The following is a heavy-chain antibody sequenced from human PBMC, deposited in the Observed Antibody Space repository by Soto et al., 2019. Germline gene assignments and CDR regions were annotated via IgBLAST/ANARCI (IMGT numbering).Heavy chain of an antibody. CDR3: ARVSGYGDYVSTYYYYYYGMDV. D-gene: IGHD4-17*01. CDR2: INHSGST. Sequence: SETLSLTCAVYGGSFSGYYWSWIRQPPGKXLEWIGEINHSGSTNYNPSLKSRVTISVDTSKNQFSLKLSSVTAADTAVYYCARVSGYGDYVSTYYYYYYGMDVWGRGTTVTVSS. J-gene: IGHJ6*02. CDR1: GGSFSGYY. V-gene: IGHV4-34*01.